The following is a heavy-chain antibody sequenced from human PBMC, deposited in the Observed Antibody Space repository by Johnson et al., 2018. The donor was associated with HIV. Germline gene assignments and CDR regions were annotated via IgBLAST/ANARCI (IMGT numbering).Heavy chain of an antibody. CDR2: INWNGGST. CDR1: GFTVSSNY. D-gene: IGHD1-1*01. J-gene: IGHJ3*02. CDR3: ARDLAGTERGNAFDI. Sequence: VQLVESGGGLIQPGGSLRLSCAASGFTVSSNYMSWVRQAPGKGLEWVSGINWNGGSTGFADSVKGRFTISRDNSKNTLYLQMNSLRAEDTAVYYCARDLAGTERGNAFDIWGQGTMVTVSS. V-gene: IGHV3-66*03.